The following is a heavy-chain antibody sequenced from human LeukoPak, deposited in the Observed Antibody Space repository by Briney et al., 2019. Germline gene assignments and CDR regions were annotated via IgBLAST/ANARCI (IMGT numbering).Heavy chain of an antibody. J-gene: IGHJ5*02. V-gene: IGHV4-34*01. CDR3: ARGRGRYYDILTARNWFDP. Sequence: SETLSLTCAVYGGSFSGYYWSWIRQPPGKGLEWIGEINHSGSTNYNPSLKSRVTISVDTSKNQFSLKLSSVTAADTAVYYCARGRGRYYDILTARNWFDPWGQGTLVTVPS. D-gene: IGHD3-9*01. CDR1: GGSFSGYY. CDR2: INHSGST.